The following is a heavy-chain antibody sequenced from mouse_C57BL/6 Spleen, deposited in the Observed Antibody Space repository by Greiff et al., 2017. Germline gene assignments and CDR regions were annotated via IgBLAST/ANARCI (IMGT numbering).Heavy chain of an antibody. CDR3: TRAARDYGSSYWYVDV. CDR2: IYPGNSDT. Sequence: VQLQQSGTVLARPGASVKMSCKTSGYTFTSYWMHWVKQRPGQGLEWIGAIYPGNSDTSYNQKFKGKAKLTAVTSASTASMELSSLTNEDSAVYYCTRAARDYGSSYWYVDVWGTGTTVTVSS. V-gene: IGHV1-5*01. J-gene: IGHJ1*03. CDR1: GYTFTSYW. D-gene: IGHD1-1*01.